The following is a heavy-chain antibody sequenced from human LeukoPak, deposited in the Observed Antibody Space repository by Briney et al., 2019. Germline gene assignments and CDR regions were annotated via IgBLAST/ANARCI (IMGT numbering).Heavy chain of an antibody. D-gene: IGHD3-10*01. V-gene: IGHV3-30*02. CDR2: IRDNGSTR. CDR3: ARISAPARIWFGEWVDY. J-gene: IGHJ4*02. CDR1: GFSFSRYG. Sequence: PGGSLRLSCAASGFSFSRYGLHWVRQAPGKGLEWMAFIRDNGSTRYYADSVKGRFTVSRDNSKNTLYLQMDSLRTEDTAVYYCARISAPARIWFGEWVDYWGQGTLVTVSS.